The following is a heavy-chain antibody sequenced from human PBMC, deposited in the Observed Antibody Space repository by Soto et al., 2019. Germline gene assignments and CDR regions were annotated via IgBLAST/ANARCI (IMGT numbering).Heavy chain of an antibody. CDR1: GGSFSGYY. D-gene: IGHD3-3*01. J-gene: IGHJ6*03. V-gene: IGHV4-34*01. CDR3: ARMGFWSGYYSREQRNYYYYYMDV. Sequence: SETLSLTCAVYGGSFSGYYWSWIRQPPGKGLEWIGEINHSGSTNYNLSLKSRVTISVDTSKNQFSLKLSSVTAADTAVYYCARMGFWSGYYSREQRNYYYYYMDVWGKGTTVTVSS. CDR2: INHSGST.